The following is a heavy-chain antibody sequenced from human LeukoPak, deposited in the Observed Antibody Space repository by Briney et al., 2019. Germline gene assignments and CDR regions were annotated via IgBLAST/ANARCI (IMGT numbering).Heavy chain of an antibody. CDR3: ARDTDAFDI. J-gene: IGHJ3*02. Sequence: LPGGSLRLSCAASGFTFSSYAMHWVRQAPGKGLEWVAVISYDGSNKYYADSVKGRFTFSRDNSKNTLYLQMNSLRAEDTAVYYCARDTDAFDIWGQGTMVTVSS. CDR1: GFTFSSYA. V-gene: IGHV3-30-3*01. CDR2: ISYDGSNK.